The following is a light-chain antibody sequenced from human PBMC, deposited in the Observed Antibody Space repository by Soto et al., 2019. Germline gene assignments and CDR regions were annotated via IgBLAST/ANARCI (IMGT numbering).Light chain of an antibody. CDR2: QVT. V-gene: IGLV2-14*01. J-gene: IGLJ1*01. Sequence: QSVLTQPASVSGSPGQSITISCTGTSSDLAIYNYVSWYQQQPGKAPKLMIYQVTNRPSGVSNRLSGSRSGNTASLTISGLQAEDEADYYCCSYAGSYTPIFGTGTKVTVL. CDR3: CSYAGSYTPI. CDR1: SSDLAIYNY.